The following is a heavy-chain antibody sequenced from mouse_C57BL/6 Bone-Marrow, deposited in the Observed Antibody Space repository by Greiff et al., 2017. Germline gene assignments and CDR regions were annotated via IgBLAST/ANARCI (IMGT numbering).Heavy chain of an antibody. Sequence: ESGPGLVKPSQSLSLTCSVTGYSITSGYYWNWIRQLPGNKLEWMGYISYDGSNNYNPTLKNRISITRDTSKNQSFLKLNSVTTEDTATYYCARDLGGRGAMDYWGQGTSVTVSS. CDR3: ARDLGGRGAMDY. J-gene: IGHJ4*01. D-gene: IGHD3-3*01. V-gene: IGHV3-6*01. CDR1: GYSITSGYY. CDR2: ISYDGSN.